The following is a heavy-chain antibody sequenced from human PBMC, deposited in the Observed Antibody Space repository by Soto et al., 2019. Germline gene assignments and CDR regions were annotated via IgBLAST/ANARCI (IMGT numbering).Heavy chain of an antibody. CDR3: ARRDGSGSYN. CDR1: GGSISSSSYY. Sequence: QLQLQESGPGLVKPSETLSLTCTVSGGSISSSSYYWGWIRQPPGKGLEWIGSIYYSGSTYYNPSLQSRVTISVDTSKNQFSLKLSSVTAADTAVYYCARRDGSGSYNWGQGTLVTVSS. J-gene: IGHJ4*02. CDR2: IYYSGST. D-gene: IGHD3-10*01. V-gene: IGHV4-39*01.